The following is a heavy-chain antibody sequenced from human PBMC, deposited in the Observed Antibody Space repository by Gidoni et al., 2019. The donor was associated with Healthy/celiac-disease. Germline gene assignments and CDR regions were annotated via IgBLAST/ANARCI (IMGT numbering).Heavy chain of an antibody. V-gene: IGHV3-30-3*01. Sequence: QVQLVESGGGVVQPGRSLRLSCAASGFTCSSYAMHWVRQAPGKGLEWVAVISYDGSNKYYADSVKGRFTISRDNSKNTLYLQMNSLRAEDTAVYYCAGDSSGWYKRLFQHWGQGTLVTVSS. D-gene: IGHD6-19*01. CDR2: ISYDGSNK. CDR3: AGDSSGWYKRLFQH. CDR1: GFTCSSYA. J-gene: IGHJ1*01.